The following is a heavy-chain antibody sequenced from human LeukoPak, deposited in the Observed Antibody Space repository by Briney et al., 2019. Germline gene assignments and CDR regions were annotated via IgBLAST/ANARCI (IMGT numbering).Heavy chain of an antibody. V-gene: IGHV4-4*07. CDR3: ARGIAGGFHFFDY. D-gene: IGHD3-16*01. J-gene: IGHJ4*02. CDR1: GGSISSSY. Sequence: PSETLSLTCTVSGGSISSSYWRWIRQPAGKGLEWIGRAYTSGSTDYNPSLRSRVTMSLDTSKNQLSLILNSVIAADTAVYYCARGIAGGFHFFDYWGQGTLVTVSS. CDR2: AYTSGST.